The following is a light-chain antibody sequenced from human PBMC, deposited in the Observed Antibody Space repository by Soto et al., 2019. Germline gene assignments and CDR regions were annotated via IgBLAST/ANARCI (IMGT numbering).Light chain of an antibody. CDR1: SSDVGGYNY. V-gene: IGLV2-8*01. CDR2: EVS. Sequence: QSALTQPPSASGSPGQSVTISCTGTSSDVGGYNYVSWYLQHPGKAPKLMIYEVSKRPSGVPDRFSGSKSGNTASLTVSGLQAEDEADYYCSSYAGSNNYVFGTGTKLTVL. CDR3: SSYAGSNNYV. J-gene: IGLJ1*01.